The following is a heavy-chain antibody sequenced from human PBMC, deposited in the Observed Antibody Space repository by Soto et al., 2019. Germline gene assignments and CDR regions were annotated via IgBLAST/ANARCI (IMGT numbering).Heavy chain of an antibody. CDR1: GFTFSSYG. CDR2: IWYDGSNK. D-gene: IGHD6-13*01. V-gene: IGHV3-33*01. J-gene: IGHJ4*02. Sequence: GGSLRLSCAASGFTFSSYGMHWVRQAPGKGLEWVAVIWYDGSNKYYADSVKGRFTISRDNSKNTLYLQMNSLRAEDTAVYYCARDHGSSWYGALDYWGQGTLVNVSS. CDR3: ARDHGSSWYGALDY.